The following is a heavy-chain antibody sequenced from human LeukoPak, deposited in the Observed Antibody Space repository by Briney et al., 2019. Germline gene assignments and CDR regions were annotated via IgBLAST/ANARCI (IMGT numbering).Heavy chain of an antibody. CDR3: ARDERVAGPAY. Sequence: PSETLSLTCTVSGYSISSGYYWGWIRQPPGKGLEWIGSIYHSGSTYYNPSLKSRVTISVDTSKNQFSLKLSSVTAADTAVYYCARDERVAGPAYWGQGTLVTVSS. J-gene: IGHJ4*02. V-gene: IGHV4-38-2*02. CDR1: GYSISSGYY. CDR2: IYHSGST. D-gene: IGHD6-19*01.